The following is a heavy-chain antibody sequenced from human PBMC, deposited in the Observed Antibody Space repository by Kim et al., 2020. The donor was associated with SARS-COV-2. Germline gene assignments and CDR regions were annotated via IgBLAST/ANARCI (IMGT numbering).Heavy chain of an antibody. J-gene: IGHJ2*01. CDR1: GGSFSGYY. Sequence: SETLSLTCAVYGGSFSGYYWSWIRQPPGKGLEWIGEINHSGSTNYNPSLKSRVTISVDTSKNQFSLKLSSVTAADTAVYYCARGLNYDSSGYDFDLWGRGTLVTVSS. V-gene: IGHV4-34*01. CDR3: ARGLNYDSSGYDFDL. D-gene: IGHD3-22*01. CDR2: INHSGST.